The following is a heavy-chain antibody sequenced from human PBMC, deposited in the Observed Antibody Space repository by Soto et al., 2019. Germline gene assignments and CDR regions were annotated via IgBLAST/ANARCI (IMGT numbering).Heavy chain of an antibody. D-gene: IGHD3-9*01. J-gene: IGHJ3*02. CDR1: GGSISSYY. CDR3: ARSKRYDILTGDAFDI. CDR2: IYYSGST. Sequence: SETLSLTCTVSGGSISSYYWSWIRQSPGKGLEWIGYIYYSGSTNYNPSLKSRVTISVDTSKNQFSLKLSSVTAADTAVYYCARSKRYDILTGDAFDIWGQGTMVTVSS. V-gene: IGHV4-59*01.